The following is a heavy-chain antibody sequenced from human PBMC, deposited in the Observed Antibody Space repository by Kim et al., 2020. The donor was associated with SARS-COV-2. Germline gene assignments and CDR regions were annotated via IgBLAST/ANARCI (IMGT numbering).Heavy chain of an antibody. J-gene: IGHJ6*02. Sequence: DSVKGRFTISRDNSKNTLYLQMNSLRAEDTAVYYCAKDSLKSGGIKGMDVWGQGTTVTVSS. D-gene: IGHD1-20*01. CDR3: AKDSLKSGGIKGMDV. V-gene: IGHV3-23*01.